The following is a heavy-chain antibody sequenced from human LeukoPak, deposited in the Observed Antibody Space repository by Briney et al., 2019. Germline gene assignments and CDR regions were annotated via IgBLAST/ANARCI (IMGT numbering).Heavy chain of an antibody. CDR2: IGGSGVTT. V-gene: IGHV3-23*01. CDR1: GFTFGTYA. D-gene: IGHD1-26*01. J-gene: IGHJ4*02. Sequence: GGSLRLSCAASGFTFGTYAMTWVRQAPGKGLEWLSTIGGSGVTTYYADSVKGRFTISRDNSKNTLYLQVNSLRVEDSTVYYCAKDRGPGNYYWDYWGQGTLVTVSS. CDR3: AKDRGPGNYYWDY.